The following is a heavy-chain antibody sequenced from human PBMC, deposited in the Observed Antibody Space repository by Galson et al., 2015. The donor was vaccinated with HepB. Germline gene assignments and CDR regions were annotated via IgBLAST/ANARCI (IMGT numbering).Heavy chain of an antibody. D-gene: IGHD2-21*02. V-gene: IGHV1-46*01. CDR1: GYTFTSYY. CDR2: INPSGGST. Sequence: SVKVSCKASGYTFTSYYMHWVRQAPGRGLEWMGIINPSGGSTSYAQKFQGRVTMTRDTSTSTVYMELSSLRSEDTAVYYCAIQGGHIVVVTAMHLDYFDYWGQGTLVTVSS. J-gene: IGHJ4*02. CDR3: AIQGGHIVVVTAMHLDYFDY.